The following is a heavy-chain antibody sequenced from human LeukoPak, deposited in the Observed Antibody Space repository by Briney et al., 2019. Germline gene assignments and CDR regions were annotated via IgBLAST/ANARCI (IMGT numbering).Heavy chain of an antibody. V-gene: IGHV4-34*01. CDR3: ARGGYCTNGVCWDDAFDI. CDR2: INHSGST. CDR1: GGSFSGYY. J-gene: IGHJ3*02. Sequence: PSETLSLTCAVYGGSFSGYYWSWIRQPPGKGLEWIGEINHSGSTNYNPSLKSRVTISVDTSKNQFSLKLSSVTAADTAVYYCARGGYCTNGVCWDDAFDIWGQGTMVTVSS. D-gene: IGHD2-8*01.